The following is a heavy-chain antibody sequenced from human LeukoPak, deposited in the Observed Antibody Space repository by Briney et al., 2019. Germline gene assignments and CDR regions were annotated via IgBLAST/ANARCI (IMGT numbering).Heavy chain of an antibody. CDR3: ARDRSGWYRGSDY. Sequence: GGSQRLSCVASGFIFSNYSMNWVRQAPGKGLEWVSSISSSSTYIYYADSVKGRFTMSRDNAKNSLYLQMYSVRAEDTAVYYCARDRSGWYRGSDYWGQGTLVTVSS. CDR1: GFIFSNYS. CDR2: ISSSSTYI. J-gene: IGHJ4*02. V-gene: IGHV3-21*01. D-gene: IGHD6-19*01.